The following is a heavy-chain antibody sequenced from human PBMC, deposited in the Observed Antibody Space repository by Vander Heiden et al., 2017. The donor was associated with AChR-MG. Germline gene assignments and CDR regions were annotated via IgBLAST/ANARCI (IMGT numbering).Heavy chain of an antibody. CDR1: GFTFSSYA. D-gene: IGHD2-15*01. J-gene: IGHJ3*02. Sequence: QVQLVESGGGVVQPGRSLRLSCAASGFTFSSYAMHWVRQAPGKGLEWVAVISYDGSNKYYADSVKGRFTIPRDNSKNTLYLQMNSLRAEDTAVYYCARGEVVVAATDAFDIWGQGTMVTVSS. CDR3: ARGEVVVAATDAFDI. V-gene: IGHV3-30-3*01. CDR2: ISYDGSNK.